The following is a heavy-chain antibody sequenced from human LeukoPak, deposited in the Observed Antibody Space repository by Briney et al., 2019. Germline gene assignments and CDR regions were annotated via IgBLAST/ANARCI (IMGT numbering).Heavy chain of an antibody. Sequence: GGSLRLSCAVSGLTFSNFKMNWVRQAPGKGLEWVSYLSDSGRTTFYADSVKGRFTISRDNAKNSLYLQMSSLRVEDTAVYYCASWAGNTQSDSWSGPFDYWGQGTLVTVSS. V-gene: IGHV3-48*03. CDR1: GLTFSNFK. J-gene: IGHJ4*02. D-gene: IGHD3-3*01. CDR2: LSDSGRTT. CDR3: ASWAGNTQSDSWSGPFDY.